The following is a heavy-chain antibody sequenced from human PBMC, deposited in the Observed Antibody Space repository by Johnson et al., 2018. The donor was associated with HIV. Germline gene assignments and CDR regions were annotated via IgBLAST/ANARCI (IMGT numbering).Heavy chain of an antibody. CDR3: ARLSMIVVLITPGAFDI. CDR2: ISHDGSNK. V-gene: IGHV3-30*04. Sequence: QVQLVESGGGVVQPGRSLRLSCAASGFTFSSYAMHWARQAPGKGLEWVAVISHDGSNKYYADSVKGRFTISRDNSKDPLYLQMNSLRVEDTAVYYCARLSMIVVLITPGAFDIWGQGTVVTVSS. CDR1: GFTFSSYA. J-gene: IGHJ3*02. D-gene: IGHD3-22*01.